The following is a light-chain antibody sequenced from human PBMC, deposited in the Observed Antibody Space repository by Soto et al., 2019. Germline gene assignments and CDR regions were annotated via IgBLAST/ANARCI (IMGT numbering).Light chain of an antibody. CDR1: QSVSSSY. Sequence: EIVLTQSPGTLSLSPGERATLSCRASQSVSSSYLAWYQQKPGQAPRLLIYHASSRATGIPDRFSGSGSGTDFTLTISRLEPEDFAVYYCQQYGSSRTFGQGTKVEIK. V-gene: IGKV3-20*01. CDR2: HAS. CDR3: QQYGSSRT. J-gene: IGKJ1*01.